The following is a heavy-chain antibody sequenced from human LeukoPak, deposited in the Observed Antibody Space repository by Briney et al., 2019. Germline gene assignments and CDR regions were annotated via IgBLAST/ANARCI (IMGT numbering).Heavy chain of an antibody. J-gene: IGHJ4*02. Sequence: VASVKVSCKAPGYTFTGYYMHWVRQAPGQGLEWMGRINPNSGGTNYAQKFQGRVTMTRDTSISTAYMELSRLRSDDTAVYYCARTSSYYYDSSGYDYWGQGTLLTVSS. CDR3: ARTSSYYYDSSGYDY. V-gene: IGHV1-2*06. CDR2: INPNSGGT. CDR1: GYTFTGYY. D-gene: IGHD3-22*01.